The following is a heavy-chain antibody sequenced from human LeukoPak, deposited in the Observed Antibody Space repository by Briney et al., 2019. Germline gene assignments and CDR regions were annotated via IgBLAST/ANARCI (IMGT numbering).Heavy chain of an antibody. V-gene: IGHV4-59*01. CDR3: ARAVGDYTFDY. CDR2: ISNTGST. Sequence: PSETPSLTCTVSGGSIRSYYWSWFRQPPGKGLEWIAYISNTGSTKYNPSLRSRVTISVDTSKNQFSLKLSSVTAAGTAVYYCARAVGDYTFDYWGQGALVTVSS. CDR1: GGSIRSYY. D-gene: IGHD4-17*01. J-gene: IGHJ4*02.